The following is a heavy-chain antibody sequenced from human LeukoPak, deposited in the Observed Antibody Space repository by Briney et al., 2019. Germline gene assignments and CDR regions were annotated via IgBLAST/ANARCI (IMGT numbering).Heavy chain of an antibody. CDR3: AVTTVTISQ. CDR2: IYYSGST. CDR1: GGSISSSSYY. Sequence: SETLSLTCTVSGGSISSSSYYWGWIRQPPGKGLEWIGSIYYSGSTYYNPSPKSQVTISVDTSKNQFSLKLSSVTAADTAVYYCAVTTVTISQWGQGTLVTVSS. V-gene: IGHV4-39*01. D-gene: IGHD4-17*01. J-gene: IGHJ4*02.